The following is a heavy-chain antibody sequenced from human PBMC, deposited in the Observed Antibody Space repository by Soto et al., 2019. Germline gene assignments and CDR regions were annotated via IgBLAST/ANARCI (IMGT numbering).Heavy chain of an antibody. J-gene: IGHJ4*02. CDR1: GFRFDGHA. V-gene: IGHV3-9*01. CDR3: ARLRYSAGTGNCDY. CDR2: LGWDSGRI. D-gene: IGHD1-26*01. Sequence: EVQLVEAGGGLVQPGRSLRISCVGSGFRFDGHAMQWVRQSPGNGRERVSGLGWDSGRIDYADFGKGRFTISRDNAKNSLYLQMNSLRAEDTAFYYCARLRYSAGTGNCDYWCRGTLVTVSS.